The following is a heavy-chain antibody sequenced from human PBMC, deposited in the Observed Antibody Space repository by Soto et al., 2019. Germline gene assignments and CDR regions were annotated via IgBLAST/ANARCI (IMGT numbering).Heavy chain of an antibody. V-gene: IGHV3-23*01. CDR3: AKDLDIVGATALDY. CDR2: ISGSGGST. J-gene: IGHJ4*02. Sequence: PGGSLRLSCAASGFTFSSYAMSWVRQAPGKGLEWVSAISGSGGSTYYADSVKGRFTISRDNSKNTLYLQMNSLRAEDTAVYYCAKDLDIVGATALDYWGQGTLVTVSS. D-gene: IGHD1-26*01. CDR1: GFTFSSYA.